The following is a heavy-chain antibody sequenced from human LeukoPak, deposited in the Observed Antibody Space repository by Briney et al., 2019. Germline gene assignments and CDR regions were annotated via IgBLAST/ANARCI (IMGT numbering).Heavy chain of an antibody. V-gene: IGHV4-4*02. J-gene: IGHJ4*02. CDR1: GGSILTTNW. CDR2: VHLSGAS. Sequence: SGTLSLTCAVSGGSILTTNWWSWVRQPPGKGLEWIGEVHLSGASNYNPSLKSRVNMSIDKSKNQLSLELTSVTAADTAIYYCTRESGAFSPFGFGGQGTLVTVSS. CDR3: TRESGAFSPFGF. D-gene: IGHD1-26*01.